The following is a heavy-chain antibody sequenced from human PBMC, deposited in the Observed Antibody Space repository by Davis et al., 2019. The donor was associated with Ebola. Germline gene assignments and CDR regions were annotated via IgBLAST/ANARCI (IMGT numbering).Heavy chain of an antibody. Sequence: ASVKVSCKASGYTFTNYYMHWVRQAPGQGLEWMGMINPNDGRTIYAQKFQGRVTVTRDTSISTAFMELSSLGSEDTAVYYCARVRSTSGWRYYFDYWGQGTLVTVSS. CDR3: ARVRSTSGWRYYFDY. V-gene: IGHV1-46*01. CDR1: GYTFTNYY. D-gene: IGHD6-19*01. J-gene: IGHJ4*02. CDR2: INPNDGRT.